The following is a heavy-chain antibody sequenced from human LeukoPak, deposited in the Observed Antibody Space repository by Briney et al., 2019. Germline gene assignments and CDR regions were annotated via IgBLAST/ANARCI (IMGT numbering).Heavy chain of an antibody. CDR3: AGLYGSGSYYYYYYGMDV. Sequence: PSETLSLTCTVSGGSISSYYWSWIRQPPGKGLEWIGYIYYSGSTNYNPSLKSRVTISVDTSKNQFSLKLSSVTAADTAVYYCAGLYGSGSYYYYYYGMDVWGQGTTVTVSS. D-gene: IGHD3-10*01. J-gene: IGHJ6*02. V-gene: IGHV4-59*01. CDR2: IYYSGST. CDR1: GGSISSYY.